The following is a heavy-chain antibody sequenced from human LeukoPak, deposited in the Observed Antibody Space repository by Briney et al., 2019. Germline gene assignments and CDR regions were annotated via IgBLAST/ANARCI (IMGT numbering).Heavy chain of an antibody. CDR3: ARVYYDSSGYYTFDY. D-gene: IGHD3-22*01. CDR1: GASISSYY. J-gene: IGHJ4*02. Sequence: SETLSLTCTVSGASISSYYWSWIRQPPGKGLEWIGYISYSGNTNYKPSLRGRVTISVDTSKNQFSLKLSSVTAADTAVYYCARVYYDSSGYYTFDYWGQGTLVTVSS. CDR2: ISYSGNT. V-gene: IGHV4-59*01.